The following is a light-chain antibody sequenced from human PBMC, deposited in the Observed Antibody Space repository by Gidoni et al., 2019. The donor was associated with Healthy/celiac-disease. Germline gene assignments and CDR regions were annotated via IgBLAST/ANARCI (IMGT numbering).Light chain of an antibody. CDR2: GAS. CDR1: QSVSSN. V-gene: IGKV3D-15*03. CDR3: QQYNNWPALT. J-gene: IGKJ4*01. Sequence: EIVMTQSPATLSVSPGERATLSCRASQSVSSNLAWYQQKPGKAPRLLIYGASIRATGIPASCSGSGSGTEFTLTISILHSEDFAVYYCQQYNNWPALTFGGGTKVEIK.